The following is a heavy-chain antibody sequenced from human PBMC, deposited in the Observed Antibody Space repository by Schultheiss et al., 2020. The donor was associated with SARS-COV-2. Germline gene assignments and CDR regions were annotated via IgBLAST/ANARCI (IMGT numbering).Heavy chain of an antibody. CDR3: ARQCSSTSCFAAQDAFDI. Sequence: GGSLRLSCAASGFTFSSNYMSWVRQAPGKGLEWVSVIYSGGSTYYADSVKGRFTISRDNSKNTLYLQMNSLRAEDTAVYYCARQCSSTSCFAAQDAFDIWGQGTMVTVSS. J-gene: IGHJ3*02. V-gene: IGHV3-66*02. CDR2: IYSGGST. D-gene: IGHD2-2*01. CDR1: GFTFSSNY.